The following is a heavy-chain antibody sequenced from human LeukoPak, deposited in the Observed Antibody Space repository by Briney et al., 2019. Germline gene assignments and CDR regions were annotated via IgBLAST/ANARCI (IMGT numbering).Heavy chain of an antibody. CDR2: MYYSGST. J-gene: IGHJ4*02. D-gene: IGHD2-8*01. Sequence: SETLSLTCSVSGGSISSSSYYWGWIRQPPGKGLEWIGSMYYSGSTYYNPSLKSRVTISVDTSKNQFSLKLSSVTAADTATYYCARHDIVLMVYAQTSFDYWGQGTLVTVSS. CDR3: ARHDIVLMVYAQTSFDY. CDR1: GGSISSSSYY. V-gene: IGHV4-39*01.